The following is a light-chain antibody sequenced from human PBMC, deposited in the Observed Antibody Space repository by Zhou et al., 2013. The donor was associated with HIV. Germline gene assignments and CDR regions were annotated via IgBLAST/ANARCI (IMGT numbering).Light chain of an antibody. V-gene: IGKV2-30*02. CDR2: KVS. Sequence: DAVMTQSPLSLPVTPGQPASISCRSSQSLVRSNGDTYLNWFQQRPGQSPRRLIYKVSNRDSGVPDRFSGSGSATEFTLEISRVEAEDIGVYYCMQGAHWPTTFGQGTKLEIK. CDR3: MQGAHWPTT. J-gene: IGKJ2*01. CDR1: QSLVRSNGDTY.